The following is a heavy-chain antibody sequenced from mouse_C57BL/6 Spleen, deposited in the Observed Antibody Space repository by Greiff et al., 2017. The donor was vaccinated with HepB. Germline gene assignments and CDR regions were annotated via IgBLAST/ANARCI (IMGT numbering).Heavy chain of an antibody. CDR1: GYTFTSYW. V-gene: IGHV1-55*01. CDR3: ARGYYGSSYDWYFDV. J-gene: IGHJ1*03. D-gene: IGHD1-1*01. Sequence: QVQLQQPGAELVKPGASVKMSCKASGYTFTSYWITWVKQRPGQGLEWIGDIYPGSGSTNYNEKFKSKATLTVDTSSSTAYMQLSSLTSEDSAVYYCARGYYGSSYDWYFDVWGTGTTVTGSS. CDR2: IYPGSGST.